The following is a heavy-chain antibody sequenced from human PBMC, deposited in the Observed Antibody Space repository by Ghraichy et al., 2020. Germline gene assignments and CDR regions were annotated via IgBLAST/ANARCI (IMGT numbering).Heavy chain of an antibody. Sequence: ETLSLTCAASGFTFSRFWMSWLRQAPGKGLEWVANIKEDGSEKYYVDSVKGRFTISRDNAKNSLYLQMNSLRAEDTAVYYCLRDYVWESDDVDYWGQGTLVTGSS. D-gene: IGHD3-16*01. CDR3: LRDYVWESDDVDY. CDR1: GFTFSRFW. CDR2: IKEDGSEK. J-gene: IGHJ4*02. V-gene: IGHV3-7*01.